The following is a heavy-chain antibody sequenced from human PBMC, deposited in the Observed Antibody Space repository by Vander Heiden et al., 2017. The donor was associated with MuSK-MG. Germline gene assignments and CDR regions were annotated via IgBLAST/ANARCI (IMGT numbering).Heavy chain of an antibody. Sequence: EVQLVESGGGLVQPGRPLRLPCAVSGFTFDDYAMHWVRQAPGKGLEWVSSINGNSGSLDYADSVEGRFTISRDNAKNSLYLQMNSLRDEDTALYYCTRDAGWAFDKWGQGTMVTVSS. CDR1: GFTFDDYA. CDR3: TRDAGWAFDK. V-gene: IGHV3-9*01. D-gene: IGHD2-15*01. J-gene: IGHJ3*02. CDR2: INGNSGSL.